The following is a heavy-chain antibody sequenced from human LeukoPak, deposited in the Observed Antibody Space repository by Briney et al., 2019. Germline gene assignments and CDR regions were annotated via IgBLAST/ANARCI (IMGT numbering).Heavy chain of an antibody. D-gene: IGHD4-17*01. V-gene: IGHV3-21*05. CDR3: ARDPAHGDYIHFDY. J-gene: IGHJ4*02. CDR1: GFRFSAYT. Sequence: GGSLRLSCAASGFRFSAYTMNWVRQAPGKGLEWVSHISSSSSPIYYADSVKGRFTISRDNAKNSLYLQMNSLRAEDTAVYYCARDPAHGDYIHFDYWGQGTLVTVSS. CDR2: ISSSSSPI.